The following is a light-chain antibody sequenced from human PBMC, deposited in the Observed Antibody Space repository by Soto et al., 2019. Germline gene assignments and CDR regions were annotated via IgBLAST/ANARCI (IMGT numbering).Light chain of an antibody. Sequence: EIVMTQSPATLSVSPGERATLSCRASQSVRRNLAWYQQKPGQAPRLLIYDASTRATGIPARFSGSGSGTEFTLTISSLQSEDFAVYYCQHYNNWPPWTFGQGTKVEIK. CDR1: QSVRRN. V-gene: IGKV3D-15*01. CDR2: DAS. CDR3: QHYNNWPPWT. J-gene: IGKJ1*01.